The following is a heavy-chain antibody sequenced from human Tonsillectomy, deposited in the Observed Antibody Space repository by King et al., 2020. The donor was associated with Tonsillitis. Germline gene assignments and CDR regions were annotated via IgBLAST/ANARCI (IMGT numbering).Heavy chain of an antibody. V-gene: IGHV3-23*04. CDR2: ISGGGDSA. Sequence: DVQLVESGGGLVQPGGSLRLSCAASGFTFSSSAMSWVRQAPAKGLEWVSAISGGGDSACYADSVKGRFTISRDNSNNTLYLQMNSLRAEDTGVYYCAKDAVTGGWSDFYGMDVWGQGTTVTVSS. CDR3: AKDAVTGGWSDFYGMDV. CDR1: GFTFSSSA. D-gene: IGHD2-15*01. J-gene: IGHJ6*02.